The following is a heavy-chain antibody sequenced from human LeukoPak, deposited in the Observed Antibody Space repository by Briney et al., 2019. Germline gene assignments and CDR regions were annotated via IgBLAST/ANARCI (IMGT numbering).Heavy chain of an antibody. J-gene: IGHJ4*02. D-gene: IGHD2-8*01. V-gene: IGHV3-30-3*01. CDR1: GFTFSSYA. CDR2: ISYDGSNK. CDR3: ARDRWGDCTNGVCYFDY. Sequence: GGSLRLSCAASGFTFSSYAMHWVRQAPGKGLEWVAVISYDGSNKYYADSVKGRFTISRDNSKNTLYLQMNSLRAEDTAVYYCARDRWGDCTNGVCYFDYWGQGTLVTVSS.